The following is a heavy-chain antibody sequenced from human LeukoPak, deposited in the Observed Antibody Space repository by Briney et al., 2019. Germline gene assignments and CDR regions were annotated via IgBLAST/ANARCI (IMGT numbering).Heavy chain of an antibody. CDR3: ARDYCSGGSCYPFDYYYYYGMDV. V-gene: IGHV3-30-3*01. J-gene: IGHJ6*02. CDR1: GFTFSSYA. Sequence: GRSLRLSCAASGFTFSSYAMHWVRQAPGKGLEWVVVISYDGSNKYYADSVKGRFTISRDNSKNTLYLQMNSLRAEDTAVYYCARDYCSGGSCYPFDYYYYYGMDVWGQGTTVTVSS. D-gene: IGHD2-15*01. CDR2: ISYDGSNK.